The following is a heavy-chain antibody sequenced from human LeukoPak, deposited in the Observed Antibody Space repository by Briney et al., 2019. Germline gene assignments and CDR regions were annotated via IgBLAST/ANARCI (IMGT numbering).Heavy chain of an antibody. CDR1: GGTFSSYA. CDR3: ARDVGSSSWYGPSPLDY. D-gene: IGHD6-13*01. V-gene: IGHV1-69*04. Sequence: GASVKVSCKASGGTFSSYAISWVRQAPGQGLEWMGRIIPILGIANYAQKFQGRVTITADKSTSTAYMELSSLRSEDTAVYYCARDVGSSSWYGPSPLDYWGQGTLVTVSS. J-gene: IGHJ4*02. CDR2: IIPILGIA.